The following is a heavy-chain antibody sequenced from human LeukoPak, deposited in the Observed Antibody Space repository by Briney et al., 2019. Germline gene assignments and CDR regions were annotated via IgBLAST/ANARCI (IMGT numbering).Heavy chain of an antibody. D-gene: IGHD6-19*01. CDR3: ARAGSGWYYFDY. Sequence: GGSLRLSCAASGFTFSTYAMSWVRQAPGKGLEWVSAISVSAGSTYYADSVKGRFTISRDNSKNTLYLQMNSLRAEDTAVYYCARAGSGWYYFDYWGQGTLVTVSS. V-gene: IGHV3-23*01. CDR2: ISVSAGST. J-gene: IGHJ4*02. CDR1: GFTFSTYA.